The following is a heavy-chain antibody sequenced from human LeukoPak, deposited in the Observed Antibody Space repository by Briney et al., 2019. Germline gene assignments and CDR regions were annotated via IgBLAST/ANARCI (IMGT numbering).Heavy chain of an antibody. J-gene: IGHJ3*02. CDR3: ATGGYDILTGYTPEAEHAFDI. V-gene: IGHV1-69*06. D-gene: IGHD3-9*01. CDR1: GGTFSSYS. Sequence: SVKVSCKASGGTFSSYSISWVRQAPGQGLEWMGGIIPIFGTANYAQKFQGRVTITADKSTSTAYMDLSSLRSEDTAVYYCATGGYDILTGYTPEAEHAFDIWGQGTMVTVSS. CDR2: IIPIFGTA.